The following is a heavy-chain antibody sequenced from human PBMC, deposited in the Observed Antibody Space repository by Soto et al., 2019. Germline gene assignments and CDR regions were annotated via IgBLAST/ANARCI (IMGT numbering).Heavy chain of an antibody. CDR2: MSYDASNK. CDR1: GFTFSSYA. Sequence: QVQLVESGGGVVQPGRSLRLSCAASGFTFSSYAMHWVRRAPGKGLEWMAVMSYDASNKYYADSVKGRFTISRDNSKNPLYLQMHSLRPEDTALYYCARDGGAHWGQGTLVIVSS. CDR3: ARDGGAH. D-gene: IGHD3-16*01. V-gene: IGHV3-30-3*01. J-gene: IGHJ4*02.